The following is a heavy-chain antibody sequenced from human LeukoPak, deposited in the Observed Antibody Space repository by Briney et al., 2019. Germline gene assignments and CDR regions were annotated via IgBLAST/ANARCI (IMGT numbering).Heavy chain of an antibody. CDR3: ARAPEVYDSTSYGGGWLDP. CDR2: IYDSGST. V-gene: IGHV4-59*01. CDR1: GDSTNTYF. D-gene: IGHD3-22*01. Sequence: SETLSLTCTISGDSTNTYFWSWIRQPPGKGLEWIGYIYDSGSTKYNPSLKSRVTISEDTSKNQFSLKLRFVTAADTAVYYCARAPEVYDSTSYGGGWLDPWGQGIRVTVSS. J-gene: IGHJ5*02.